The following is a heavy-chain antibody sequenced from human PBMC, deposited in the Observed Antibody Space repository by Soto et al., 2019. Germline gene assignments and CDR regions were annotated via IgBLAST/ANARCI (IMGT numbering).Heavy chain of an antibody. J-gene: IGHJ3*02. CDR1: GFTFDDYA. CDR3: AKDIQGGSYYPVSTFDI. D-gene: IGHD1-26*01. Sequence: EVQLVESGGGLVQPGRSLRLSCAASGFTFDDYAMHWVRQAPGKGLEWVSGISWNSGSMGYADSVKGRFTISRDNAKNSLYLQMNSLRAEDTALYYCAKDIQGGSYYPVSTFDIWGQGTMVTVSS. V-gene: IGHV3-9*01. CDR2: ISWNSGSM.